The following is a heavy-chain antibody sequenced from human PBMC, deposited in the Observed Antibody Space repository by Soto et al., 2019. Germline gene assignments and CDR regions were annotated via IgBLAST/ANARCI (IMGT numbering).Heavy chain of an antibody. D-gene: IGHD6-19*01. CDR3: AKYLFTSGSFHF. CDR1: GYTLTELS. J-gene: IGHJ4*02. V-gene: IGHV1-24*01. CDR2: FDPEDDET. Sequence: ASVKVSCKVSGYTLTELSMHWVRQAPGKGLEWMGGFDPEDDETIYAQNFQGRVTMTEDTSTDTAYMELSSLRSEDTAVYYCAKYLFTSGSFHFCGQGTLVTFYS.